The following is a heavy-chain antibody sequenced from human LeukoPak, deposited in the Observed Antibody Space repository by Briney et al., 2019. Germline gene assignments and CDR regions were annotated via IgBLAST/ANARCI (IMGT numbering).Heavy chain of an antibody. CDR1: GGSISSYY. D-gene: IGHD5-12*01. CDR3: ARGYSGYDAFDI. Sequence: LTCTVXGGSISSYYWSWIRQPPGKGLEWIGYIYYSGSTNYNPSLKSRVTISVDTSKNQFSLKLSSVTAADTAVYYCARGYSGYDAFDIWGQGTMVTVSS. V-gene: IGHV4-59*01. J-gene: IGHJ3*02. CDR2: IYYSGST.